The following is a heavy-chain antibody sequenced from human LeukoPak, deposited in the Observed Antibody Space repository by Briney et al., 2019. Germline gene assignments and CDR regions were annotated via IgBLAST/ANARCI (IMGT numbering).Heavy chain of an antibody. D-gene: IGHD6-19*01. CDR1: GYTLTELS. Sequence: ASVMVSCKVAGYTLTELSMHWVRQAPGKGLEWMGGFDPEDGETIYAQKFQGRVTMTEDTSTDTAYMELSSLRSEDTAVYYCATSPRGWDNFDYWGQGTLVTVFS. CDR3: ATSPRGWDNFDY. CDR2: FDPEDGET. V-gene: IGHV1-24*01. J-gene: IGHJ4*02.